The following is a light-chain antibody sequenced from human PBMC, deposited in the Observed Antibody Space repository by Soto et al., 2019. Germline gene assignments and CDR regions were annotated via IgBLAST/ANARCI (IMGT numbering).Light chain of an antibody. Sequence: DIQMTQSPSSLSASVGDRVTVTCRASQSIDTYLNWYQQRPGQAPKLLIYVASTLQSGVPSRFSGSGSGTHFTLTISSLQPEDFDTYYCQQNQAIPPTFGQGTRVERK. J-gene: IGKJ1*01. V-gene: IGKV1-39*01. CDR3: QQNQAIPPT. CDR2: VAS. CDR1: QSIDTY.